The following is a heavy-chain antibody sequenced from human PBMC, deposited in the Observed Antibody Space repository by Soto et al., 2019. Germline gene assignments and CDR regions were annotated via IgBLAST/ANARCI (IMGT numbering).Heavy chain of an antibody. CDR3: AKVQECGRTRCNDWIDS. CDR1: GFIFSSYD. V-gene: IGHV3-13*01. CDR2: IDTKGDT. D-gene: IGHD2-2*01. J-gene: IGHJ5*01. Sequence: GALRLSCAASGFIFSSYDMHWVRHVIGKGLEWVAVIDTKGDTYYPGSVKGRFTISRDNAKSTFYLQMNSLRGEDTAVYYCAKVQECGRTRCNDWIDSWARESWSPSPQ.